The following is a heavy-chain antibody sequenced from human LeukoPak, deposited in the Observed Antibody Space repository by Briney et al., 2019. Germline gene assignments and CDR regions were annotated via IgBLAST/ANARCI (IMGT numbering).Heavy chain of an antibody. D-gene: IGHD5-18*01. J-gene: IGHJ4*02. CDR1: GYTFTGYY. CDR2: INPNSGGT. V-gene: IGHV1-2*02. Sequence: ASVKVSCKASGYTFTGYYMHWVQQAPGQGLEWMGWINPNSGGTNYAQKFQGRVTMTRDTSISTAYMELSRLRSDDTAVYYCARGRGYSYGYKYYFDYWGQGTLVTVSP. CDR3: ARGRGYSYGYKYYFDY.